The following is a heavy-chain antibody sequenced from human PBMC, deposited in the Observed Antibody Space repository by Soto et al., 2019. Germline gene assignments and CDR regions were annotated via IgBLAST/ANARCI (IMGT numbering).Heavy chain of an antibody. CDR1: GYTFTSYD. J-gene: IGHJ4*02. Sequence: ASVKVSCKASGYTFTSYDINWVRQATGQGLEYLGGMNPNIGKTAYVQKFQGRVTITADESTSTAYMELSSLRSEDTAVYYCARGLGYGDTPGNYWGQGTLVTVSS. D-gene: IGHD4-17*01. CDR2: MNPNIGKT. V-gene: IGHV1-8*01. CDR3: ARGLGYGDTPGNY.